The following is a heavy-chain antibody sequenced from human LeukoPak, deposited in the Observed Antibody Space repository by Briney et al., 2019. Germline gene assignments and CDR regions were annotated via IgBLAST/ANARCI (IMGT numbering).Heavy chain of an antibody. CDR2: IIPIFGTA. CDR1: GGTFSSYA. V-gene: IGHV1-69*13. D-gene: IGHD1-26*01. Sequence: ASVKVSCKASGGTFSSYAISWVRQAPGQGLEWMGGIIPIFGTANYAQKFQGRVTITADESTSTAYMELSSLRSEDTAVYYCARDRGRSGSYSGYFQHWGQGTLVTVSS. J-gene: IGHJ1*01. CDR3: ARDRGRSGSYSGYFQH.